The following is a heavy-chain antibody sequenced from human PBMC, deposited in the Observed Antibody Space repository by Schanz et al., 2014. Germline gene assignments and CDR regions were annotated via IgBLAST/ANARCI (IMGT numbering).Heavy chain of an antibody. Sequence: QVRLVQSGAEVKNPGASVKVSCKASGYSFSAYYIHWMRQAPGQGLEWLGRFTHISQKFQGRVTMTRDTSSTTAYMELNSLRSDDTAVYYCVRELSGGTFDYWGQGALVTVSS. CDR3: VRELSGGTFDY. J-gene: IGHJ4*02. CDR2: FT. V-gene: IGHV1-2*06. CDR1: GYSFSAYY. D-gene: IGHD1-1*01.